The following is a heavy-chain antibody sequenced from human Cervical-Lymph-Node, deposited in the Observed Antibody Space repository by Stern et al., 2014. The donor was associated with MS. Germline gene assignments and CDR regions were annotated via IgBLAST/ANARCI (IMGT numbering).Heavy chain of an antibody. CDR3: GYGDYYYYYGMDV. D-gene: IGHD4-17*01. CDR1: GFTFSNAW. V-gene: IGHV3-15*01. Sequence: EVQLVESGGGLVKPGGSLRLSCAASGFTFSNAWMRWVRQAPGKGLEWVGRIKSKTDGGTTDYAAPVKGRFTISRDDSKNTLYLQMNSLKTEDTAVYYCGYGDYYYYYGMDVWGQGTTVTVSS. CDR2: IKSKTDGGTT. J-gene: IGHJ6*02.